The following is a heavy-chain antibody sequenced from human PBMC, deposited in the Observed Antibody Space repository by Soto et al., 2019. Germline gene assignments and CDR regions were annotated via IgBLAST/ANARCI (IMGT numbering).Heavy chain of an antibody. D-gene: IGHD6-13*01. V-gene: IGHV1-8*01. CDR1: GYTFTSYD. Sequence: ASVKVSCKASGYTFTSYDINWVRQATGQGLEWMGWMNPNSGNTGYAQKFQGRVTMTRNTSISTAYMELSSLRSEDTAVYYCARSIAAAKKSIKYNWFDPWGQGTLVTVS. CDR2: MNPNSGNT. CDR3: ARSIAAAKKSIKYNWFDP. J-gene: IGHJ5*02.